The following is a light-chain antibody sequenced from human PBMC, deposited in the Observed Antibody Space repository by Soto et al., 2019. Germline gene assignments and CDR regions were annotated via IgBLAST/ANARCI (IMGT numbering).Light chain of an antibody. Sequence: EIVLTQSPGTLSLSPGERASLSCRASQSVLSTYLAWFQHKPGQAPRLLIYGTSNRATGIPDRFSGSGSGTDFSLTISILEPEDFAVYYCLQYSNSPSRGFTFAPGTKVDIK. V-gene: IGKV3-20*01. J-gene: IGKJ3*01. CDR2: GTS. CDR1: QSVLSTY. CDR3: LQYSNSPSRGFT.